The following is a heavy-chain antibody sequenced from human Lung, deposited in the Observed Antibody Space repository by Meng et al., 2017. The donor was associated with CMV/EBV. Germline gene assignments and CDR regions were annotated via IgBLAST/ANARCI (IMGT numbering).Heavy chain of an antibody. CDR1: ISSRTCD. J-gene: IGHJ4*02. CDR2: SVYSGTT. CDR3: ARAYHFYDSSGYPLDFDY. V-gene: IGHV4-39*01. D-gene: IGHD3-22*01. Sequence: ISSRTCDGGGIRQPPGTGRQWIGISVYSGTTYYNPSLKSRVTISVDTSKSQFSLKLSSVTAADTALYYCARAYHFYDSSGYPLDFDYWGQGTLVTVSS.